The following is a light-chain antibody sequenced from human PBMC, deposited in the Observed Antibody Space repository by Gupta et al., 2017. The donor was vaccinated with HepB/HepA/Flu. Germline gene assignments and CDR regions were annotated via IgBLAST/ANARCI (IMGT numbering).Light chain of an antibody. CDR3: QSYDLSLSGSGV. Sequence: QSVLTQPAAGSGAPGQRVTISRTGNSSNIGAGYYVHWYQQLPEPAHKLLIYVNNNRPSGVPDRFSGSNSGTSDSLAITGLQAEDEADYYCQSYDLSLSGSGVFGGGTKLTVL. CDR2: VNN. J-gene: IGLJ2*01. CDR1: SSNIGAGYY. V-gene: IGLV1-40*01.